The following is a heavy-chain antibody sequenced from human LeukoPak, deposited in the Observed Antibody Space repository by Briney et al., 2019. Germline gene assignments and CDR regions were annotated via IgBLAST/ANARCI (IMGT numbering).Heavy chain of an antibody. D-gene: IGHD2-2*01. CDR3: ARAPMGSSYWFDP. CDR1: GYTFTDYY. J-gene: IGHJ5*02. V-gene: IGHV1-2*02. Sequence: ASVKVSCKASGYTFTDYYMNWVRQAPGQGLEWMGWINPNSGATNYAQKFQGRVTMTSDTSISTAYMELSRLRSDDTAVYYCARAPMGSSYWFDPWGQGTLVTVSS. CDR2: INPNSGAT.